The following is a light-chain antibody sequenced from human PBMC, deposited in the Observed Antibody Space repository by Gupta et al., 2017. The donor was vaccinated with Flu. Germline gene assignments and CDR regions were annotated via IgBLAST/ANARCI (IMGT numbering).Light chain of an antibody. CDR3: QSKDSSGSYV. CDR2: KDS. V-gene: IGLV3-25*02. CDR1: ALPKQY. J-gene: IGLJ1*01. Sequence: SYELTQPPSVSVSPGQTARITCSGDALPKQYAYWYQQKPGQAPVLVIYKDSERPSGIPGRFSGFSSGTTVTLTISGVQAEDEADYYCQSKDSSGSYVFGTGTKVTVL.